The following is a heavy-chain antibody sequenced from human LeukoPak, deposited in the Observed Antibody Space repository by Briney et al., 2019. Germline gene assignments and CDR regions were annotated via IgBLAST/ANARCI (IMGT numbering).Heavy chain of an antibody. D-gene: IGHD6-19*01. V-gene: IGHV1-2*02. CDR2: INPNSGGT. CDR1: GYTFTGYY. CDR3: ATDHLKQWLRKEDYYYGMDV. Sequence: GAPVKVSCKASGYTFTGYYMHWVRQAPGQGLEWMGWINPNSGGTNYAQKFQGRVTMTRDTSISTAYMELSRLRSDDTAVYYCATDHLKQWLRKEDYYYGMDVWGQGTTVTVSS. J-gene: IGHJ6*02.